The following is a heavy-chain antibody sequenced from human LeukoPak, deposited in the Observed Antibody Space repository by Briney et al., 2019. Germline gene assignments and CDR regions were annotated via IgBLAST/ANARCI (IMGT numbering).Heavy chain of an antibody. Sequence: ASVTVSFKSSVYTFTYYYMHWVGQAPGQGLEWMGWINPNSGGTNYAQKFQGRVTMTRDTSISTAYMELSRLRSDDTAVYYCARVYYGSGSYYQHFDYWGQGTLVTVSS. CDR3: ARVYYGSGSYYQHFDY. J-gene: IGHJ4*02. CDR1: VYTFTYYY. CDR2: INPNSGGT. D-gene: IGHD3-10*01. V-gene: IGHV1-2*02.